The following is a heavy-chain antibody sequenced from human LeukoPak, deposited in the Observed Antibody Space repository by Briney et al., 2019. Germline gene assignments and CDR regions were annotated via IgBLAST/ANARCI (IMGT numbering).Heavy chain of an antibody. CDR1: GYTFTNHG. Sequence: ASVKVSCKTSGYTFTNHGISWVRQAPGQGLEWMGWISGYNGNTNYVQKFRGRITMTTDTSTSTAYLQLRSLSSDDTALYYCARACSSTSCQPGGYYYYMDVWGKGTTVTVSS. CDR3: ARACSSTSCQPGGYYYYMDV. D-gene: IGHD2-2*01. V-gene: IGHV1-18*01. CDR2: ISGYNGNT. J-gene: IGHJ6*03.